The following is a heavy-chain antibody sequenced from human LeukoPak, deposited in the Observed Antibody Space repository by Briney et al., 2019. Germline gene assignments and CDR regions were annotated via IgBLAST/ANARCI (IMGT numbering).Heavy chain of an antibody. CDR3: ARGPAYNWNYGPYYYYYMDV. D-gene: IGHD1-7*01. CDR1: GYTFTSYD. CDR2: MNPNSGNT. Sequence: EASVKVSCKASGYTFTSYDINWVRQATGQGLEWMGWMNPNSGNTGYAQKFQGRVTMTRNASISTAYMELSSLRSEDTAVYYCARGPAYNWNYGPYYYYYMDVWGKGTTVTVSS. V-gene: IGHV1-8*01. J-gene: IGHJ6*03.